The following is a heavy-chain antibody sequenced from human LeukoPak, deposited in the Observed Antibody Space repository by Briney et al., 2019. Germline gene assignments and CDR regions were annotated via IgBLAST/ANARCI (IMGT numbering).Heavy chain of an antibody. CDR1: GFTFSSYA. J-gene: IGHJ6*02. D-gene: IGHD1-26*01. CDR2: ISGSGGST. CDR3: ARDLHYHVAMDV. Sequence: GGSLRLSCAASGFTFSSYAMSWVRQAPGKGLEWVSAISGSGGSTYYADSVKGRFTISRDNSKNTLYLQMNSLRAEDTAVYYCARDLHYHVAMDVWGQGTTVTVSS. V-gene: IGHV3-23*01.